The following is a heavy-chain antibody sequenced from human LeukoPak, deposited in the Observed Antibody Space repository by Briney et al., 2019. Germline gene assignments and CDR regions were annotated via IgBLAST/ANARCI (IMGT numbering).Heavy chain of an antibody. Sequence: PSETLSLTCTISGGSIGPYYWSWLRQPAGKALEWIGRSYTTGSTNYNPSLKSRVTMSLDTSMNQFSLKLTSVTAADTAVYYCARSAGSGFRLDSWGQGTLVTVSS. V-gene: IGHV4-4*07. CDR1: GGSIGPYY. CDR3: ARSAGSGFRLDS. J-gene: IGHJ4*02. CDR2: SYTTGST.